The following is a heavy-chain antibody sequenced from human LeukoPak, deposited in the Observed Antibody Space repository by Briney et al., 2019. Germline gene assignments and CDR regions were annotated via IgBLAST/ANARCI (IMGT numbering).Heavy chain of an antibody. CDR3: ARDSSSYYFDY. CDR1: GFSFRTYA. J-gene: IGHJ4*02. D-gene: IGHD6-6*01. Sequence: GGSLRLSCAASGFSFRTYAMTWVRQAPGKGLEWVSSISGSGATTYNADPLKGRFTISRDDSINTLYLQMNSLRAEDTAVYYCARDSSSYYFDYWGQGTLVTVSS. V-gene: IGHV3-23*01. CDR2: ISGSGATT.